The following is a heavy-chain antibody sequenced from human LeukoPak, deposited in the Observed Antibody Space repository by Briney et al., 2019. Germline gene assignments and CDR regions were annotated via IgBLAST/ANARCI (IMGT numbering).Heavy chain of an antibody. V-gene: IGHV3-66*01. Sequence: GGSLRLSCAASGFTFSSYAMSWVRQAPGKGLEWVSVIYSGGSTYYADSVKGRFTISRDNSKNTLYLQMNSLRAEDTAVYYCASDPLPYYGMDVWGQGTTVTVSS. CDR3: ASDPLPYYGMDV. J-gene: IGHJ6*02. CDR2: IYSGGST. CDR1: GFTFSSYA.